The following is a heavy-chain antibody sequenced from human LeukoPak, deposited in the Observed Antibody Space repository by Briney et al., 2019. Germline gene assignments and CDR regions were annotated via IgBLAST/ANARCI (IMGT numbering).Heavy chain of an antibody. V-gene: IGHV4-39*07. CDR2: VYCRGDT. CDR3: ARDGRLGGPGMALIWPAFDI. Sequence: PSETLSLTCIVSSGSFSTTNYYWGWIRQPPGKGLEWIGSVYCRGDTYYNSSLESRITISIITSRTHLSLTMNSVTAADTAVYYCARDGRLGGPGMALIWPAFDIWGQGTMVTVSS. CDR1: SGSFSTTNYY. J-gene: IGHJ3*02. D-gene: IGHD7-27*01.